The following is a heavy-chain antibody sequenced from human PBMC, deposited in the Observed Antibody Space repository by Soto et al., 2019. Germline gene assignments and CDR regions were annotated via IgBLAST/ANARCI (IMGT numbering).Heavy chain of an antibody. Sequence: QVHLLESGPGLVKPSKTLSLTCSVSGDSISTVDYFWAWIRQPPGQALEYIGYIYKSTTTYYNPSFESRVAFTLDTSKSQFSLTVTSVTAAVTAVYFCARGRYCRTDRCFPNWFDSWGQGTLVTVSS. CDR1: GDSISTVDYF. J-gene: IGHJ5*01. D-gene: IGHD2-15*01. V-gene: IGHV4-30-4*01. CDR3: ARGRYCRTDRCFPNWFDS. CDR2: IYKSTTT.